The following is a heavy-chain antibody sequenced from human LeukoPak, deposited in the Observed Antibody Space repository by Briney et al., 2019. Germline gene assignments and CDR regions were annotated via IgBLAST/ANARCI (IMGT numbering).Heavy chain of an antibody. Sequence: GGSLRLSCAVSGFTFSDHDMDLVRQAPGKGLEWVGRSTRKADSYTTQYAASVKGRFTISRDESENSLYLQMNSLRAEDTAVYYCGRIRGAGPGAHVDVWGQGTLVTVSS. CDR1: GFTFSDHD. CDR2: STRKADSYTT. V-gene: IGHV3-72*01. CDR3: GRIRGAGPGAHVDV. D-gene: IGHD6-19*01. J-gene: IGHJ5*02.